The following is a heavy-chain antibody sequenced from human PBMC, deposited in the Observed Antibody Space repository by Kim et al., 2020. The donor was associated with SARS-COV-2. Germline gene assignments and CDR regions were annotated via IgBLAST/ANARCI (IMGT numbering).Heavy chain of an antibody. D-gene: IGHD2-2*01. Sequence: ASVKVSCQASGYTFTGYYMHWVRQAPGQGLEWMGRINPNSGGTNYAQKFQGRVTMTRDTSISTAYMELSRLRSDDTVVYYCARGVRCSSTSCYESDAFDIWGQGTMVTVSS. CDR3: ARGVRCSSTSCYESDAFDI. CDR2: INPNSGGT. CDR1: GYTFTGYY. V-gene: IGHV1-2*05. J-gene: IGHJ3*02.